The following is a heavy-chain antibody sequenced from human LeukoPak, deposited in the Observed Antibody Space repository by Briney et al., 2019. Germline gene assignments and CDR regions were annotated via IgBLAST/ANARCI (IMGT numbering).Heavy chain of an antibody. CDR1: GFTFRDSA. J-gene: IGHJ3*01. CDR2: ISYSGGNA. CDR3: AKDIQLST. V-gene: IGHV3-23*01. D-gene: IGHD3-16*02. Sequence: GGSLRLSCAASGFTFRDSAMTWVRDVPGKGLEWVSLISYSGGNAYYADSVKGRFTISRDNSENTLSLQMNSLRVEDTARYYCAKDIQLSTWGLGTMVTVSS.